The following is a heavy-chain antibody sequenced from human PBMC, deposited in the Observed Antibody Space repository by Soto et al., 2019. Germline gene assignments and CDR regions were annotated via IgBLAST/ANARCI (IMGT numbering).Heavy chain of an antibody. CDR1: GGSFSGYY. J-gene: IGHJ6*02. V-gene: IGHV4-34*01. D-gene: IGHD2-21*02. CDR2: INHSGST. CDR3: ASKPAYLLLEYYYVMDV. Sequence: SETLSLTCAVYGGSFSGYYWSWIRQPPGKGLEWIGEINHSGSTNYNPSLKSRVTISVDTSTNQFSLKLSSVTAADTAVYYCASKPAYLLLEYYYVMDVWGQGTTVTVSS.